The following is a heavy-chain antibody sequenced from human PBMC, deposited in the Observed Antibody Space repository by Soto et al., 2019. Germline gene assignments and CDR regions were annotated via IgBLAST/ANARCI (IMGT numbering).Heavy chain of an antibody. V-gene: IGHV3-30*03. CDR1: GFTFSSYG. D-gene: IGHD1-26*01. Sequence: GGSLRLSCAASGFTFSSYGMHWVRQAPGRGLEWVAVISYDGSNKYYADSVKGRFTISRDNSKNTLYLQMNSLRAEDTAVYYCARDMHAGFTHYFDPWGQGTLVTVSS. J-gene: IGHJ5*02. CDR2: ISYDGSNK. CDR3: ARDMHAGFTHYFDP.